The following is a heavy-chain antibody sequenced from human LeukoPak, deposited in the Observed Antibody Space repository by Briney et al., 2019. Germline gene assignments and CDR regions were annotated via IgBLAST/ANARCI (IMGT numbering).Heavy chain of an antibody. Sequence: QPGGSLRLSCAASGFTFSSYDMHWVRQATGKGLEWVSAIGTAGDTYYPGSVKGRFTISRENAKNSLYLQMNSLRAGDTAVYYCARSVIAAAALDYWGQGTLVTVSS. CDR2: IGTAGDT. D-gene: IGHD6-13*01. J-gene: IGHJ4*02. CDR3: ARSVIAAAALDY. V-gene: IGHV3-13*01. CDR1: GFTFSSYD.